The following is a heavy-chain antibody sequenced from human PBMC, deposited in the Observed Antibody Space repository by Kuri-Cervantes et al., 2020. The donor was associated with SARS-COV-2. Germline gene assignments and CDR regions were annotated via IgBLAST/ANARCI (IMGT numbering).Heavy chain of an antibody. Sequence: GESLKISCAASGFTFSSCAMHWVRQAPGKGLEWVAVISYDGSNKYYADSVKGRFTISRDNSKNTLYLQMNSLRAEDTAVYYCAKDQHGIVVVVAAIDYWGQGTLVTVSS. D-gene: IGHD2-15*01. V-gene: IGHV3-30-3*01. CDR3: AKDQHGIVVVVAAIDY. J-gene: IGHJ4*02. CDR2: ISYDGSNK. CDR1: GFTFSSCA.